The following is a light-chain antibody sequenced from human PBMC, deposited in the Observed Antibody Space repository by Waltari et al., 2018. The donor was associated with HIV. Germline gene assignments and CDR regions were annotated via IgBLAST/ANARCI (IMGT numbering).Light chain of an antibody. CDR2: DVT. CDR3: SSYADTKTF. J-gene: IGLJ1*01. CDR1: NFTFTPF. V-gene: IGLV2-11*01. Sequence: QFTLTQPRSVSGSRGQSVTISCTGRNFTFTPFVSWYQQHPGQAPRLIIYDVTQRPSGVPNRFSGSVSGSTASLTISGLQVDDEADYFCSSYADTKTFLGTGTEVTV.